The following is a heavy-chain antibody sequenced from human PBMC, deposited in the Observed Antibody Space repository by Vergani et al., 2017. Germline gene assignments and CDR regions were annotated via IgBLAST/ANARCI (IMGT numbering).Heavy chain of an antibody. Sequence: QVQLVQSGAEVKKPGASVKVSCKASGYTFTSYGISWVRQAPGQGLEWMGWISAYNGNTNYAQKLQGRVTMTTDTSTSTAYMGLSSLRSEDTAVYYCVITSGAAAGPNWFDPWGQGTLVTVSS. CDR2: ISAYNGNT. J-gene: IGHJ5*02. V-gene: IGHV1-18*01. CDR3: VITSGAAAGPNWFDP. D-gene: IGHD6-13*01. CDR1: GYTFTSYG.